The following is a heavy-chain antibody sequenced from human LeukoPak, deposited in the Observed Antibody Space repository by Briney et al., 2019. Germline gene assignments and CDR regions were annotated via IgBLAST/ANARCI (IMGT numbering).Heavy chain of an antibody. CDR2: ISGSGGST. CDR1: GFTFSSYA. J-gene: IGHJ4*02. CDR3: AKAIGYSGYDISMGY. V-gene: IGHV3-23*01. D-gene: IGHD5-12*01. Sequence: SGGSLRLFCAASGFTFSSYAMSWVRQAPGKGLGWVSAISGSGGSTYYADSVKGRFTISRDNSKNTLYLQMNSLRAEDTAVYYCAKAIGYSGYDISMGYWGQGTLVTVSS.